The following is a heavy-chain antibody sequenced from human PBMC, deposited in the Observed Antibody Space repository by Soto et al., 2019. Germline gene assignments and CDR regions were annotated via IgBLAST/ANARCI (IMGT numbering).Heavy chain of an antibody. CDR2: MNPNSGNT. CDR1: GDTFTSYD. V-gene: IGHV1-8*01. D-gene: IGHD3-3*01. CDR3: ARSRLATYYDFWSDKDYYYYAMDV. J-gene: IGHJ6*02. Sequence: ASVKVSCKAAGDTFTSYDINWVRQATGEGLEWMGWMNPNSGNTGYAQKFQGRVTMTRNTSISTAYMELSRLRSEDTAVYYCARSRLATYYDFWSDKDYYYYAMDVWGQGTTVPV.